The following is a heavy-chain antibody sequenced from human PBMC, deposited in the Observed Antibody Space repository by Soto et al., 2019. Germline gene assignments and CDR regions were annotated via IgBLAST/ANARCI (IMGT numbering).Heavy chain of an antibody. Sequence: EVPLVESGGGLVQPGRSLRLSCVASGFTFDDYAMHWVRQAPGKGLEWVSGIVWNSGKIGYADSVKGRFTISRDNTKNSLYLQMNSLRADDTALYYCAKDRYTSSFDAFDIWGQGTMVTVSS. D-gene: IGHD6-6*01. CDR3: AKDRYTSSFDAFDI. V-gene: IGHV3-9*01. CDR1: GFTFDDYA. J-gene: IGHJ3*02. CDR2: IVWNSGKI.